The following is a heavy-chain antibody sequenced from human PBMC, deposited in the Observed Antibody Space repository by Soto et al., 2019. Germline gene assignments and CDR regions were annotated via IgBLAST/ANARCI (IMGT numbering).Heavy chain of an antibody. CDR2: RRADKGNT. V-gene: IGHV1-18*01. CDR3: GRDLPTMDV. J-gene: IGHJ6*02. Sequence: QVQLVQSGAEVKKPGASVKVSCNASGYTFTSYGISWVRQAPGQGLEWMGWRRADKGNTNYAQKPQGRGTMPTDTSTRTAYMELRGLRSDDTAVYYGGRDLPTMDVWGQGTTVTVSS. D-gene: IGHD4-4*01. CDR1: GYTFTSYG.